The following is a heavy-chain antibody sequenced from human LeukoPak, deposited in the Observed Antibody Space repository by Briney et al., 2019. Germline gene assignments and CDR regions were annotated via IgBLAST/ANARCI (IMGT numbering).Heavy chain of an antibody. J-gene: IGHJ5*02. Sequence: GGSLRLSCATSGLIFTSDWMTWVRQAPGKGLEWVAFIRYDGSNKYYADSVKGRFTISRDNSKNTLYLQMNSLRAEDTAVYYCARDVLVGIEVEGFDPWGQGTLVTVSS. D-gene: IGHD6-19*01. V-gene: IGHV3-30*02. CDR3: ARDVLVGIEVEGFDP. CDR1: GLIFTSDW. CDR2: IRYDGSNK.